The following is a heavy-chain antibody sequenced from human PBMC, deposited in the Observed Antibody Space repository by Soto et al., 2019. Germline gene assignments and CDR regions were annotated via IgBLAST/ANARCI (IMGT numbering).Heavy chain of an antibody. Sequence: GASVKVSCKASGYTFTSYGISWVRQAPGQGLEWMGWISAYNGNTNYAQKLQGRVTMTTDTSTNTAYMELRSLRSDDTAVYYCARDGIVVVVAATNDAFDIWGKGTMVTVSS. CDR1: GYTFTSYG. D-gene: IGHD2-15*01. V-gene: IGHV1-18*01. CDR3: ARDGIVVVVAATNDAFDI. J-gene: IGHJ3*02. CDR2: ISAYNGNT.